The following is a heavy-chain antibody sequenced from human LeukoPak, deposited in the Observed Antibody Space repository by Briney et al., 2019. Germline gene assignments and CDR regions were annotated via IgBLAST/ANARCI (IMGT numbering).Heavy chain of an antibody. CDR2: ISSSSSYI. CDR3: ATIDYGAFDI. Sequence: PGGSLRLSCAASGFTFSSYNLSWVRQAPGKGLEWVSSISSSSSYIYYADSVKGRFTISRDNAKNSLYLQMNSLRAEDTAVYYCATIDYGAFDIWGQGTMVTVSS. CDR1: GFTFSSYN. D-gene: IGHD4-17*01. V-gene: IGHV3-21*01. J-gene: IGHJ3*02.